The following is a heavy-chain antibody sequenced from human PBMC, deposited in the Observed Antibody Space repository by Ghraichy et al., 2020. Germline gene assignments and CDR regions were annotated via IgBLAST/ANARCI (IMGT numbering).Heavy chain of an antibody. D-gene: IGHD3-10*01. CDR3: ARDYAESGAYFDY. Sequence: GGSLRLSCVASGFTFSVHYMDWVRQAPGKGLEWVGRIRNKNKGYTTEYAASVKVRFTISRDDSKNSLYLQMNSLKAEDTAMYYCARDYAESGAYFDYWGQGTPVTVAS. CDR2: IRNKNKGYTT. CDR1: GFTFSVHY. V-gene: IGHV3-72*01. J-gene: IGHJ4*02.